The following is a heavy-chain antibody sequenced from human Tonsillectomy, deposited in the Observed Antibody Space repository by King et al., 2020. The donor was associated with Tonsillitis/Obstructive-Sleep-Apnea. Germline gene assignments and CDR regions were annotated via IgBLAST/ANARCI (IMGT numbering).Heavy chain of an antibody. Sequence: QLVQSGGGLIQPGGSLRLSCAASGFTVSSNYMSWVGQAPGKGLEWAPVIYSGGSTYYADPVKGGFTISRDNSKNTLYLQMNSLRADDTAVYYCASCSSTSCYAETYYYYYYMDVWGKGTTVTVSS. V-gene: IGHV3-53*01. J-gene: IGHJ6*03. CDR1: GFTVSSNY. CDR2: IYSGGST. D-gene: IGHD2-2*01. CDR3: ASCSSTSCYAETYYYYYYMDV.